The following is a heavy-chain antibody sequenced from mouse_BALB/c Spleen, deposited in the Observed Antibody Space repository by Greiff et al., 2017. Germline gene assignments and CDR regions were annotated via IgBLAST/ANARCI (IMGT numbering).Heavy chain of an antibody. Sequence: EVQLVESGAELVRPGALVKLSCKASGFNIKDYYMHWVKQRPEQGLEWIGWIDPENGNTIYDPKFQGRASITADTSSNTAYLQLSWLTSEDTAVYCCAPDEYDGFAYGGQGTLVTVSA. V-gene: IGHV14-1*02. D-gene: IGHD2-4*01. CDR2: IDPENGNT. CDR1: GFNIKDYY. CDR3: APDEYDGFAY. J-gene: IGHJ3*01.